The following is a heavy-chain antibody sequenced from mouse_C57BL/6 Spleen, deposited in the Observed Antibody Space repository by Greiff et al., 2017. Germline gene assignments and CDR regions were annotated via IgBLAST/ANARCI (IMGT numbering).Heavy chain of an antibody. CDR3: ARGSFPDWYFDV. Sequence: QVQLQQPGAELVKPGASVKMSCKASGYTFTSYWITWVKQRPGQGLEWIGDIYPGSGSTNYNEKFKSKATLTVDTSSSTAYMQLSSLTSEDSAVYYCARGSFPDWYFDVWGTGTTVTVAS. CDR2: IYPGSGST. J-gene: IGHJ1*03. V-gene: IGHV1-55*01. D-gene: IGHD1-1*02. CDR1: GYTFTSYW.